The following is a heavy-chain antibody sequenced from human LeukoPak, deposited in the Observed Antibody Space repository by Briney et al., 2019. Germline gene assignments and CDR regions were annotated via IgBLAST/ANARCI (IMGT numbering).Heavy chain of an antibody. CDR3: AKDPRYCSSTSCSNNWFDP. J-gene: IGHJ5*02. CDR2: ISSSSSYI. V-gene: IGHV3-21*01. Sequence: GGSLRLSCAASGFTFSSYSMNWVRQAPGKGLEWVSSISSSSSYIYYADSVKGRFTISRDNAKNSLYLQMDSLRAEDTAVYYCAKDPRYCSSTSCSNNWFDPWGQGTLVTVSS. CDR1: GFTFSSYS. D-gene: IGHD2-2*01.